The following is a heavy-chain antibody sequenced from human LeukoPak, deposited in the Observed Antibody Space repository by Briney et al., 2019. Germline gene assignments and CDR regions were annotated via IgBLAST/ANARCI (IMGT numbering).Heavy chain of an antibody. D-gene: IGHD3-10*01. J-gene: IGHJ4*02. CDR3: AKDNPDYYGSGSPPADY. CDR1: GFTFSTYA. Sequence: GGSLRLSCAASGFTFSTYAMSWVRQAPGKGLEWVSSISGSGGSTHYADSVKGRFTISRDNSKNTLYLQMNSLRAEDTAVYYCAKDNPDYYGSGSPPADYWGQGTLVTVSS. CDR2: ISGSGGST. V-gene: IGHV3-23*01.